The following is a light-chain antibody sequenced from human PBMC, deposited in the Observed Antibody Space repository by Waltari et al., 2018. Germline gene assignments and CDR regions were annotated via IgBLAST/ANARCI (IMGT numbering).Light chain of an antibody. CDR3: QQCGSSIMYT. Sequence: VLTQSPGTLSLSPGERATLSCRASQSLTKRYLAWYQQKPGQAPRLLIYGASSRAAVIPDRYSGSGSGTDFTLTISGLESEAFAVYYCQQCGSSIMYTFGQGIKLEIK. CDR1: QSLTKRY. CDR2: GAS. J-gene: IGKJ2*01. V-gene: IGKV3-20*01.